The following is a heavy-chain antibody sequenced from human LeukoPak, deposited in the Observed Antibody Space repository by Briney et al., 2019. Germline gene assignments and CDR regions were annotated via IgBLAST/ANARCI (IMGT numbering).Heavy chain of an antibody. Sequence: SETLSLTCSVSGGSISPYYWSWIRQPPGKGLEWIGYIYSSGSANYNPSLKSRVTISVDTSKNHFSLKLSSVTVADTAVYYCARMGGYSGYATHWGQGTLVTVSS. CDR3: ARMGGYSGYATH. J-gene: IGHJ4*02. V-gene: IGHV4-59*08. CDR2: IYSSGSA. CDR1: GGSISPYY. D-gene: IGHD5-12*01.